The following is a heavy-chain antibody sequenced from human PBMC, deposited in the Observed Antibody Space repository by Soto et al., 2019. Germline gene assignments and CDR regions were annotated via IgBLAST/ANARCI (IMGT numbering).Heavy chain of an antibody. CDR1: GYNFTSYW. D-gene: IGHD3-10*01. V-gene: IGHV5-51*01. CDR2: LSPGASDT. CDR3: ASPLWSYYYCMDV. Sequence: GEALKISRKGFGYNFTSYWIGWVRQSPRKRLLWLGILSPGASDTRYRPSFPGQVTISADKSISTAYLQWSSLKASDTAMYYCASPLWSYYYCMDVWGQGTTVTVSS. J-gene: IGHJ6*02.